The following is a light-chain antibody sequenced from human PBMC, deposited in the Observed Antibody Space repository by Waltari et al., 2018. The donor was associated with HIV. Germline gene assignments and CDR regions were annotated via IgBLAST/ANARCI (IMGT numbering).Light chain of an antibody. CDR2: DVS. CDR3: SSYTSSSTVV. CDR1: SSAVGAYNY. Sequence: SALHQPASVYGVPGLSITISCTGTSSAVGAYNYVSGYQLHPGKTPKLMIYDVSTRPSGVSDRFSGSKSANTASLTISGLQAEDEAHYYCSSYTSSSTVVFGGGTKLTVL. V-gene: IGLV2-14*03. J-gene: IGLJ2*01.